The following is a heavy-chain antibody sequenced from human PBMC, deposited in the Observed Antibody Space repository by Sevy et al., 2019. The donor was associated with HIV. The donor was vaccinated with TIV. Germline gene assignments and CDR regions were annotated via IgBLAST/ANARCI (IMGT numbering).Heavy chain of an antibody. Sequence: GGSLRLTCAASGFTFSSYGMHWVRRAPGKGLEWVAVPWNDGSNKYYADSVKGRFTISRDNSKNTLYLQMNSLRAEDTAVYYCVASSGYYYDYWGQGTLVTVSS. CDR3: VASSGYYYDY. CDR1: GFTFSSYG. D-gene: IGHD3-22*01. J-gene: IGHJ4*02. CDR2: PWNDGSNK. V-gene: IGHV3-33*01.